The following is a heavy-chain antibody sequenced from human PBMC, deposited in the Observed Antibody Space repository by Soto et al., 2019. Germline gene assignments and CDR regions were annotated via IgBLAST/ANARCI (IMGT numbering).Heavy chain of an antibody. CDR2: INPSGGST. V-gene: IGHV1-46*01. Sequence: ASVKVSCKXSGYTFTSYYMHWVRQAPGQGLEWMGIINPSGGSTSYAQKFQGRVTMTRDTSTSTVYMELSSLRSEDTAVYYCARDRGMIVVDYYFDYWGQGTLVTVSS. CDR1: GYTFTSYY. CDR3: ARDRGMIVVDYYFDY. D-gene: IGHD3-22*01. J-gene: IGHJ4*02.